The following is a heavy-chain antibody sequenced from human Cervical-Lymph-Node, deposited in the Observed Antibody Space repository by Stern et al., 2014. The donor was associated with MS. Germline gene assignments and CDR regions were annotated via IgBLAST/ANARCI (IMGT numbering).Heavy chain of an antibody. CDR1: GYRFTDHY. J-gene: IGHJ6*02. Sequence: VQLVQSGAEVKKPGTSVKVSCKASGYRFTDHYLHWVRQTPGQGLEWMWWLTPSSGSTYYSPRFLGMITVTRDTSTPTLYMELRGLRSDDTAVYYCARAIQSYYGMDVWGQGTTVTVSS. CDR2: LTPSSGST. CDR3: ARAIQSYYGMDV. D-gene: IGHD3-3*01. V-gene: IGHV1-2*02.